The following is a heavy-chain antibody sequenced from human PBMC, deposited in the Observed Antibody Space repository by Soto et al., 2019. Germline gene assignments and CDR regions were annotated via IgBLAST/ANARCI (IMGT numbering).Heavy chain of an antibody. J-gene: IGHJ4*02. CDR2: IYYSGST. CDR1: GGSISSYY. CDR3: ARSGGSLDY. Sequence: SETLSLTCAVYGGSISSYYWSWIRQPPGKGLEWIGYIYYSGSTNYNPSLKSRVTISVDTSKNQFSLKLNSVTAADTAVYYCARSGGSLDYWGQGTLVTVSS. D-gene: IGHD2-15*01. V-gene: IGHV4-59*01.